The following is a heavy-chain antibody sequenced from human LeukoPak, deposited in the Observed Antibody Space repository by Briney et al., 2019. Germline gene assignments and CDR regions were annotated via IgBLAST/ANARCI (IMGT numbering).Heavy chain of an antibody. V-gene: IGHV4-39*01. Sequence: PSETLSLTCTVSGGSISSSSYYWGWIRQPPGKGLEWIGSIYYSGSTCYNPSLKSRVTISVDTSKNQFSLKLSSVTAADTAVYYCARKRTGTYYYDSSGHIDYWGQGTLVTVSS. CDR1: GGSISSSSYY. CDR3: ARKRTGTYYYDSSGHIDY. D-gene: IGHD3-22*01. CDR2: IYYSGST. J-gene: IGHJ4*02.